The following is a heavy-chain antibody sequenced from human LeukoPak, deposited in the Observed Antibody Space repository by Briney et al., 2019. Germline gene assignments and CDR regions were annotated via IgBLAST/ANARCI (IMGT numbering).Heavy chain of an antibody. J-gene: IGHJ4*02. CDR1: GYTFIGYY. Sequence: ASVKVSCKASGYTFIGYYIHWVRQAPGLGFEWMGFINPNSGATKSAQKFQGRVTMTRDTSISTAYLDLSRLTPDDTALYYCARSHCTTTNCYSHFDYWGQGTLLTVSS. CDR3: ARSHCTTTNCYSHFDY. D-gene: IGHD2-2*01. V-gene: IGHV1-2*02. CDR2: INPNSGAT.